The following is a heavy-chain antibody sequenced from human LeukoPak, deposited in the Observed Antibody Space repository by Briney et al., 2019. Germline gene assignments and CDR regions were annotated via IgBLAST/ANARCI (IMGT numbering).Heavy chain of an antibody. CDR1: GFTFSSYS. D-gene: IGHD6-19*01. CDR2: ISTSSDYI. V-gene: IGHV3-21*01. Sequence: PGGSLRLSCAASGFTFSSYSMNWVRQAPGTELEWISSISTSSDYIYYPDSVTGRFTISRDNAKNSLYLQMNSLRAEDTAVYYCARDASSGWSSYSFDYWGQGTLVTVSS. CDR3: ARDASSGWSSYSFDY. J-gene: IGHJ4*02.